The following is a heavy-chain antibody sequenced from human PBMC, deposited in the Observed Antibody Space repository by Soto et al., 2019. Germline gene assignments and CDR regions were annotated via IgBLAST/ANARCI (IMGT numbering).Heavy chain of an antibody. D-gene: IGHD4-4*01. CDR1: GFTFSGYS. V-gene: IGHV3-23*01. J-gene: IGHJ4*02. CDR2: VGGSGGAT. CDR3: AKVYYSNYVSYYFDY. Sequence: GGSLRLSCAVSGFTFSGYSFNWVRQAPGRGLEWVSVVGGSGGATYYADSVKGRFTISRDNAKNTLYLQMNSLRAEDTAVYYCAKVYYSNYVSYYFDYWGQGTLVTVSS.